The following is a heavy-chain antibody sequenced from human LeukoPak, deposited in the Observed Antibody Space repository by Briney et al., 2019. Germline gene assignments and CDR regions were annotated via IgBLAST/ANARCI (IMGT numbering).Heavy chain of an antibody. CDR3: ARYGSGTYPRFDY. D-gene: IGHD3-10*01. V-gene: IGHV4-59*08. CDR1: GGSISGYY. Sequence: SETLSLTCTVSGGSISGYYWSWIRQSPGKGLEWIGYIYNSGSTNYNPSLQSRVTISVDTSENQFSLNLSSVTAADTAVYYCARYGSGTYPRFDYWGQGTLVTVSS. J-gene: IGHJ4*02. CDR2: IYNSGST.